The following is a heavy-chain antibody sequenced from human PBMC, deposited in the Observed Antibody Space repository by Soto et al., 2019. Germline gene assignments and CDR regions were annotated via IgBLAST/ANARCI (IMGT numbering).Heavy chain of an antibody. D-gene: IGHD1-1*01. CDR3: ARLTETATTFVY. CDR1: GFTFGDYS. V-gene: IGHV3-49*04. Sequence: PGGSLRLSCTTSGFTFGDYSMTWVRQAPGKGLEWVGFIRSKDYGGTTDYAASVRGRFTISRDDSKSIAYLQMNSLSAEDTAVYYCARLTETATTFVYWGQGTPVTVSS. J-gene: IGHJ4*02. CDR2: IRSKDYGGTT.